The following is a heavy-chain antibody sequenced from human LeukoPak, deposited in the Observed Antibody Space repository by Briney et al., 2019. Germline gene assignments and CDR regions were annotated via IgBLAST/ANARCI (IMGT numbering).Heavy chain of an antibody. Sequence: GASVKVSYKASGYTFICYSISWVRQAPGHGLEWMGWITPYNGNTNYVQNFQGRVTMTTDTSTSTAYMELRSLRSDDTAVYYCAREYGGNPGLFGYWGQGTLVTVSS. CDR1: GYTFICYS. V-gene: IGHV1-18*01. CDR2: ITPYNGNT. CDR3: AREYGGNPGLFGY. J-gene: IGHJ4*02. D-gene: IGHD4-23*01.